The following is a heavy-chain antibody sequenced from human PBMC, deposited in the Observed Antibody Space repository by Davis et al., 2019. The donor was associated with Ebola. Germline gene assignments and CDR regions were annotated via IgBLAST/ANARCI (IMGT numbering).Heavy chain of an antibody. CDR1: GFTFSSYA. CDR3: ARVVLEAYYDFWSGYPTGSLMDV. V-gene: IGHV3-30-3*01. CDR2: ISYDGSNK. Sequence: GGSLRLSCAASGFTFSSYAMHWVRQAPGKGLEWVAVISYDGSNKYYAESVKGRFTISRDNSKNTLYQQMISLRAEDTAVYYCARVVLEAYYDFWSGYPTGSLMDVWGKGTTVTVST. D-gene: IGHD3-3*01. J-gene: IGHJ6*04.